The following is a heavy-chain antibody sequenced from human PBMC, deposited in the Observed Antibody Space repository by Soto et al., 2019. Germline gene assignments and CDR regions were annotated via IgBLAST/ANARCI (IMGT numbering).Heavy chain of an antibody. CDR2: IRSKGNSYAT. V-gene: IGHV3-73*01. J-gene: IGHJ4*02. CDR1: GFTFSDSA. Sequence: EVQLVESGGGLVQPGGSLKLSCAASGFTFSDSAMHWVRQASGKGLEWVGRIRSKGNSYATAYAASVKGRFTISRDDSKNTAYLQMNSLKTEDTAVYYCTRHSVDYWGQGTLVTXSS. CDR3: TRHSVDY.